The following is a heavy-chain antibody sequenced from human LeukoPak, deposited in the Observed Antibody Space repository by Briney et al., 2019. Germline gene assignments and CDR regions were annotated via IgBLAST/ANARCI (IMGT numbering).Heavy chain of an antibody. D-gene: IGHD3-10*01. V-gene: IGHV4-30-4*01. CDR2: IYYSGST. CDR1: GGSISSYY. CDR3: ARSVSSGSYYNWFDP. J-gene: IGHJ5*02. Sequence: PSETLSLTCTVSGGSISSYYWSWIRQPPGKGLEWIGYIYYSGSTYYNPSLKSRVTISVDTSKNQFSLKLSFVTAADTAVYYCARSVSSGSYYNWFDPWGQGTLVTVTS.